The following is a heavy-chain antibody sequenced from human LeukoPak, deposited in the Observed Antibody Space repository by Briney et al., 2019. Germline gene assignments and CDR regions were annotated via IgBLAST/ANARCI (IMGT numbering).Heavy chain of an antibody. D-gene: IGHD3-9*01. J-gene: IGHJ5*02. CDR2: IYHSGST. V-gene: IGHV4-30-2*01. Sequence: TSETLSLTCAVSGGSISSGGYSWSWIRQPPGKGLEWIGYIYHSGSTYYNPSLKSRVTISVDRFKNQFSLKLSSVTAADTAVYYCARRYYDILTGVRGPSNNWFDPWGQGTLVTVSS. CDR1: GGSISSGGYS. CDR3: ARRYYDILTGVRGPSNNWFDP.